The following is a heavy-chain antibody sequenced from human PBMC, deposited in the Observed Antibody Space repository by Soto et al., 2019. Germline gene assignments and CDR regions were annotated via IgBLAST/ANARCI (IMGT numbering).Heavy chain of an antibody. CDR1: GFTFDDYA. J-gene: IGHJ4*02. Sequence: GGSLRLSCAASGFTFDDYAMHWVRQAPGKGLEWVSGISWNSGTIVYADSVKGRFTISRDNSKNTLYLQMNSLRAEDTAVYYCARRGSGSYYDYWGQGTLVTVSS. CDR3: ARRGSGSYYDY. D-gene: IGHD1-26*01. V-gene: IGHV3-9*01. CDR2: ISWNSGTI.